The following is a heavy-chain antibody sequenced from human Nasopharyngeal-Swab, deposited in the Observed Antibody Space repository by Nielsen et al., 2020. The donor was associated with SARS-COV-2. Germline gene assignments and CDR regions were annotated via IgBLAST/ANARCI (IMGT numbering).Heavy chain of an antibody. D-gene: IGHD5-12*01. J-gene: IGHJ4*02. V-gene: IGHV4-39*01. CDR3: ARPKYSGYDDEFGAYFDY. Sequence: GSLRLSCAASGFTFSSSWMSWIRQPPGKGLEWIGSIYYSGSTYYNPSLKSRVTISVDTSKNQFSLKLSSVTAADTAVYYCARPKYSGYDDEFGAYFDYWGQGTLVTVSS. CDR1: GFTFSSSW. CDR2: IYYSGST.